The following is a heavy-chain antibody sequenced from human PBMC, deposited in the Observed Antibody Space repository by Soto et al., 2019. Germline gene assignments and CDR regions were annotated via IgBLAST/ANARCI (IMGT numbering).Heavy chain of an antibody. CDR2: IYYSGST. Sequence: KPSETLSLTCTVSGGSISSYYWSWIRQPPGKGLEWIGYIYYSGSTNYNPSLKSRVTISVDTSKNQFSLKLSSVTAADTAVYYCARHVPRMMTFAVVPKPYYFHMDVWGKGTTVTVSS. V-gene: IGHV4-59*01. D-gene: IGHD3-3*01. CDR1: GGSISSYY. CDR3: ARHVPRMMTFAVVPKPYYFHMDV. J-gene: IGHJ6*03.